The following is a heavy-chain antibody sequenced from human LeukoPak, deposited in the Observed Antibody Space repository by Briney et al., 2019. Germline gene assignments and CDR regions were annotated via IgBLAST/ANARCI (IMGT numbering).Heavy chain of an antibody. D-gene: IGHD3-10*01. CDR1: GFTFSNYA. V-gene: IGHV3-30*04. CDR2: ISNDGNNM. J-gene: IGHJ4*02. CDR3: ARSMVRGVLPY. Sequence: GGSLRLSCAASGFTFSNYAMTWVRQAPGKGPEWVAVISNDGNNMHFVDPVKGRFTISRDNSKNTVYLQMNSLSAEDTAVYYCARSMVRGVLPYWGQGTLVTVSS.